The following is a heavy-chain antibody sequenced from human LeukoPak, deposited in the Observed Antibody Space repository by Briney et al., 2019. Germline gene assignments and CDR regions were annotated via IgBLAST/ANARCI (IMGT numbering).Heavy chain of an antibody. CDR3: ARDADLGTTISGAFDI. V-gene: IGHV3-7*01. D-gene: IGHD5-24*01. CDR2: IKQDGSEK. Sequence: HAGGSLRLSCAASGFTFSRYWMSWVRQAPGKGLEWVASIKQDGSEKYSVDSVKGRFTVSRDNAKNSLYPQMNSLRAADTALYYCARDADLGTTISGAFDIWGQGTMVTVSS. CDR1: GFTFSRYW. J-gene: IGHJ3*02.